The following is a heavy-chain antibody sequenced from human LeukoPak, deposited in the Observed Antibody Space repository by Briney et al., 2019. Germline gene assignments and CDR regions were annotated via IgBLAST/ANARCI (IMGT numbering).Heavy chain of an antibody. CDR1: GFTFSSYA. CDR2: ISYDGSNK. V-gene: IGHV3-30*04. Sequence: PGRSLRLSCAASGFTFSSYAMHWVRQAPGKGLEWVAVISYDGSNKYYADSVKGRFTISRDNSKNTLYLQMNSLRAEDTAVYYCARVWGSSWYSSVARAFDIWGQGTMVTVSS. J-gene: IGHJ3*02. D-gene: IGHD6-13*01. CDR3: ARVWGSSWYSSVARAFDI.